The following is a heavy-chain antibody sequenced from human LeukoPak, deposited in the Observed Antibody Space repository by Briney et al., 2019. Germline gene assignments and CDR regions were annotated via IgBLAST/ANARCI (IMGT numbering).Heavy chain of an antibody. CDR2: IYYSGST. CDR1: GGSISSNNYY. D-gene: IGHD3-3*01. CDR3: ARLPRYDFWS. V-gene: IGHV4-39*02. J-gene: IGHJ4*02. Sequence: PSETLSLTCTVSGGSISSNNYYWGWIRQPPGKGLEWIGNIYYSGSTYYNPSLKSRVTISVDTSQNHFSPKLSSVAAADTAVYYCARLPRYDFWSWGQGTLVTVSS.